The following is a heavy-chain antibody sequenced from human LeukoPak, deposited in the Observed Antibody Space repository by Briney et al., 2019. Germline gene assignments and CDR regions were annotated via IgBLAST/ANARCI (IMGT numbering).Heavy chain of an antibody. CDR1: GASISNYY. Sequence: SETLSLTCSVSGASISNYYWSWIRQPAGKGLEWIGRISPSGSANYNPSLKSRVTISVDTSKNQFSLKLSSVTAADTAVYYCARVHHTIYGHGFDPWGQGTLVTVSS. CDR3: ARVHHTIYGHGFDP. V-gene: IGHV4-4*07. J-gene: IGHJ5*02. D-gene: IGHD4-17*01. CDR2: ISPSGSA.